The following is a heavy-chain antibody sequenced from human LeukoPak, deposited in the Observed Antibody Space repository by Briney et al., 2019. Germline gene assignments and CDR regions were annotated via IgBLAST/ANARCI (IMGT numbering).Heavy chain of an antibody. J-gene: IGHJ4*02. CDR2: ISGDGANE. CDR1: GFTFDEHA. Sequence: GGSLRLSCATSGFTFDEHAMHWVRRVPGRGLEWVSLISGDGANEYYADSVKGRFTISRDNSRNSLFLQMNSLRTEDTALYFCAKRSGAPNNFDYWGQGVLVTVSS. CDR3: AKRSGAPNNFDY. D-gene: IGHD1-1*01. V-gene: IGHV3-43*02.